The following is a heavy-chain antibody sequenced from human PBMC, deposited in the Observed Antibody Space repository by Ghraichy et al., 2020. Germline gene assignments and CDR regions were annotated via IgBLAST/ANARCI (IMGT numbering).Heavy chain of an antibody. D-gene: IGHD2-2*01. CDR3: ARHDLVVPAAIFGFDY. Sequence: SETLSLTCTVSGGSISSSSYYWGWIRQPPGKGLEWIGSIYYSGSTYYNPSLKSRVTISVDTSKNQFSLKLSSVTAADTAVYYCARHDLVVPAAIFGFDYWGQGTLVTVSS. CDR1: GGSISSSSYY. J-gene: IGHJ4*02. V-gene: IGHV4-39*01. CDR2: IYYSGST.